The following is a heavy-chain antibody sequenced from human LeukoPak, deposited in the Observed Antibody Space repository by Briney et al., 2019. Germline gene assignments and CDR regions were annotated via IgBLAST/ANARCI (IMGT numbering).Heavy chain of an antibody. J-gene: IGHJ4*02. CDR1: GFTFSSYA. CDR2: ISDSGGST. CDR3: AKDGFGYSTSPVFDY. Sequence: PGGSLRLSCAASGFTFSSYAMSWVRQAPGKGLEWVSTISDSGGSTYYADSVKGRFTISRDNSKNTLYLQMNSLRAEDTAVYYCAKDGFGYSTSPVFDYWGQGTLVTVPS. D-gene: IGHD6-6*01. V-gene: IGHV3-23*01.